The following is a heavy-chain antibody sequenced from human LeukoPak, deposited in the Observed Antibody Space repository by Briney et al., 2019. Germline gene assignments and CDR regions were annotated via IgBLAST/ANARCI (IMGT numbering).Heavy chain of an antibody. CDR1: GFTFSSYE. CDR2: ISGSGGST. CDR3: AKDREDGSTGDY. V-gene: IGHV3-23*01. Sequence: GGSLRLSCAASGFTFSSYEMNWVRQAPGQGLEWVSAISGSGGSTYHADSVKGRFTISRDNSKNTLYLQMNSLRAEDTAVYYCAKDREDGSTGDYWGQGTLVTVSS. D-gene: IGHD6-6*01. J-gene: IGHJ4*02.